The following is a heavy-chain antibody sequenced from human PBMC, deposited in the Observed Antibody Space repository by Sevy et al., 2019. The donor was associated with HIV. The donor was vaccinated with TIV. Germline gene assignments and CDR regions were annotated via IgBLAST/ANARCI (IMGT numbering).Heavy chain of an antibody. CDR3: AGGNSGNYYFDY. Sequence: GGSLRLSCAASGFTVSDNYMSWVRQAPGKGLEWVSVIYSGGSSDYAESGKGRFSISRANSTTTLFLQMKSLRAEDTAVYDCAGGNSGNYYFDYWGQGTLVTVSS. J-gene: IGHJ4*02. D-gene: IGHD1-26*01. CDR2: IYSGGSS. V-gene: IGHV3-53*01. CDR1: GFTVSDNY.